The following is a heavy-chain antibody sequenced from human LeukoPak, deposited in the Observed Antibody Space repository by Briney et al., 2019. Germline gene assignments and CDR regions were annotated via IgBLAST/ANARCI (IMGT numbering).Heavy chain of an antibody. V-gene: IGHV1-2*02. J-gene: IGHJ4*02. CDR2: INPNSGGT. CDR1: GYTFTGYY. Sequence: GASVKVSCKASGYTFTGYYMHWVRQAPGQGLEWMGWINPNSGGTNYAQKFQGRVTMTRDTSISTAYMELSRLRSDDTAVYYCAGEQPFMITFGGVIVNWGQGTLVTVSS. D-gene: IGHD3-16*02. CDR3: AGEQPFMITFGGVIVN.